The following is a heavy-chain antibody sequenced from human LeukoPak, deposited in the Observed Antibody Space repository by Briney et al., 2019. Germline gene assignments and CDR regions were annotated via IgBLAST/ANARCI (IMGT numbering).Heavy chain of an antibody. V-gene: IGHV5-51*01. Sequence: GESLKISCKGSGYSFTSYWIGWVRPMPGKGLEWMGIIYPGDSDTRYSPSFQGQVTFSADKSISTAYLQWSSLKASDTAMYYCARHGGYYDSSGYYPPGDYWGQGTLVTVSS. D-gene: IGHD3-22*01. J-gene: IGHJ4*02. CDR2: IYPGDSDT. CDR3: ARHGGYYDSSGYYPPGDY. CDR1: GYSFTSYW.